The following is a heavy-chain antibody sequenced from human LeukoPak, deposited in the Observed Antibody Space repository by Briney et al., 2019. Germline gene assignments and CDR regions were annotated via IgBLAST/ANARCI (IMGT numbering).Heavy chain of an antibody. Sequence: GGSLRLSCAASGFPFTSGFTFSDYYMSWIRQAPGEGLEWVSYISSTSTYTNYADSVKGRFTISRDNANNSVYLQMNSLRADDTAIYYCARGGTGAFDYWGQGTLVTVSS. CDR1: GFPFTSGFTFSDYY. CDR2: ISSTSTYT. CDR3: ARGGTGAFDY. D-gene: IGHD2-8*02. J-gene: IGHJ4*02. V-gene: IGHV3-11*06.